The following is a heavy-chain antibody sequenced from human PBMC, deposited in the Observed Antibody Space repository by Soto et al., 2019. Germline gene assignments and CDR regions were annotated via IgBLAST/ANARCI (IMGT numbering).Heavy chain of an antibody. CDR3: AKIGYYYDSSGLPPPYYFDY. Sequence: GGSLRLSCAASGFTFSSYAMSWVRQAPGKGLEWVSAISGSGGSTHYADSVKGRFTISRDNSKNTLYLQMNSLRAEDTAVYYCAKIGYYYDSSGLPPPYYFDYWGQGTLVTVSS. V-gene: IGHV3-23*01. CDR2: ISGSGGST. J-gene: IGHJ4*02. D-gene: IGHD3-22*01. CDR1: GFTFSSYA.